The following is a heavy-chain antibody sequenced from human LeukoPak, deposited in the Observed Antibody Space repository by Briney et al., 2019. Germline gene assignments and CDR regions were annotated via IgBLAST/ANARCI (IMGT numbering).Heavy chain of an antibody. CDR2: INYNGNT. CDR1: GGSISSSTYY. J-gene: IGHJ4*02. D-gene: IGHD2-2*02. Sequence: SETLSLTCTVSGGSISSSTYYWVWIRQPPGKGLEWIGSINYNGNTYYNPSLKSRVTISVDTSKNQFSLRLSSVTATDRAVYYCASSPGGYCSSASCYTGGYFDYWGQGSLVTVSS. V-gene: IGHV4-39*01. CDR3: ASSPGGYCSSASCYTGGYFDY.